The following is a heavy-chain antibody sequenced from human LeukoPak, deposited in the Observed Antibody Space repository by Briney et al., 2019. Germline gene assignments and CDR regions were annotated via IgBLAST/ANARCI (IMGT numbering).Heavy chain of an antibody. CDR1: GGSITSYY. J-gene: IGHJ4*01. Sequence: PSETLSLTCTVSGGSITSYYWSWIRQSPGKGLEWIGYISYSGGTNYNPSLKSRVTISLDTSKNQFSLQLSSVTAADTAVYYCVRGERLGGDYWGHGTLVTVSS. CDR3: VRGERLGGDY. CDR2: ISYSGGT. D-gene: IGHD3-10*01. V-gene: IGHV4-59*01.